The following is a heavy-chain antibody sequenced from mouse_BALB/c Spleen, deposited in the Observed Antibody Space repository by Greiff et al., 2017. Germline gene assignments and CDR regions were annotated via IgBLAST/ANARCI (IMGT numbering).Heavy chain of an antibody. CDR2: ICAGGST. D-gene: IGHD2-10*01. V-gene: IGHV2-9*02. CDR1: GFSFTSYV. J-gene: IGHJ2*01. Sequence: VQLQESGPGLVAPAQSLSISCTASGFSFTSYVVHWVRQPPGKGLEWLGAICAGGSTNYNSALMTRLSISTENTESQVFFKMNSLQTDDTALYYCARAYYGNYFDYWGQGTTLTVSS. CDR3: ARAYYGNYFDY.